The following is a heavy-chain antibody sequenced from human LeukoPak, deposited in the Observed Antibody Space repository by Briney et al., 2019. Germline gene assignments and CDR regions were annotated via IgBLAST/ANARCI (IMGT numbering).Heavy chain of an antibody. Sequence: RTGGSLRLSCAASGFTFSSYAMSWVRQPPGKGLEWVSAISGSGGSTYYADSVKGRFTISRDNSKNTLYLQMNSLRAEDTAVYYCAKVPVFSLTISEVVTDDAFDIWGQGTIVTVSS. CDR1: GFTFSSYA. J-gene: IGHJ3*02. CDR3: AKVPVFSLTISEVVTDDAFDI. V-gene: IGHV3-23*01. CDR2: ISGSGGST. D-gene: IGHD3-3*01.